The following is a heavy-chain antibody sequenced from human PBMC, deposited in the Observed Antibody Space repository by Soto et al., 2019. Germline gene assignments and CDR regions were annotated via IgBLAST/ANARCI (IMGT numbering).Heavy chain of an antibody. CDR1: GFIFSSYS. V-gene: IGHV3-21*01. CDR3: ARGSAFICLDY. D-gene: IGHD3-10*01. J-gene: IGHJ4*02. CDR2: IGTSGSYI. Sequence: EVQLVESGGGLVKPGGSLRLSCAVSGFIFSSYSMNWVRQAPGKGLDWVSSIGTSGSYIYDTDSVKGRFTISRDNTKDSLYLQMNSLRAEDTAIYYCARGSAFICLDYWGQGTPVTVSS.